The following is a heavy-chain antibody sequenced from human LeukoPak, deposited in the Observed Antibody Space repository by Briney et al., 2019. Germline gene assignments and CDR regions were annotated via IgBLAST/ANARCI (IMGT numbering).Heavy chain of an antibody. V-gene: IGHV3-23*01. CDR3: AKVTQNYDILTGYYTTYYFDY. CDR2: ISGSGGST. D-gene: IGHD3-9*01. CDR1: GFTFGSYA. Sequence: GGSLRLSCAASGFTFGSYAMSWVRQAPGKGLEWVSAISGSGGSTYYADSVKGRFTISRDNSKNTLYLQMNSLRAEDTAVYYCAKVTQNYDILTGYYTTYYFDYWGQGTLVTVSS. J-gene: IGHJ4*02.